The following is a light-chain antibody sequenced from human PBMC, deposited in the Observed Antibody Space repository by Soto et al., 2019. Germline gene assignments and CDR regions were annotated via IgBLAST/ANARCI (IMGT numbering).Light chain of an antibody. Sequence: DIQMTQSPSTLSASVGDGVTITCRASQSIGSGLAWYQQRPGKAPKLLIYKATNLQEGVPSRFSGSGSGTHFSLTISSLQPVDSATYYCQQYNDFQYTFGQGTKLEI. CDR1: QSIGSG. CDR3: QQYNDFQYT. V-gene: IGKV1-5*03. CDR2: KAT. J-gene: IGKJ2*01.